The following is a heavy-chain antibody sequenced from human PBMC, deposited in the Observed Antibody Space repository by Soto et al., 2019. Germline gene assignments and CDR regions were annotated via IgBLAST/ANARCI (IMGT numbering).Heavy chain of an antibody. J-gene: IGHJ4*03. Sequence: SETLSLTCTVSGDSIGSGSYWGWIRQPPGEGPEWIASIYHGGTTFYNPSLKSRISISVDTSKNQFSLRLTSVTAADTATYYCARVHVMVVAGSTFDYWGPGTLVTVSS. CDR3: ARVHVMVVAGSTFDY. CDR2: IYHGGTT. CDR1: GDSIGSGSY. V-gene: IGHV4-38-2*02. D-gene: IGHD6-19*01.